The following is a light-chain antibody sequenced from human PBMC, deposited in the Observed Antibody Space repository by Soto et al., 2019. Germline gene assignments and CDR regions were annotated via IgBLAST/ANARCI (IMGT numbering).Light chain of an antibody. V-gene: IGKV1-5*01. CDR1: QSISSW. CDR2: DAS. CDR3: QQYNSSEGT. J-gene: IGKJ1*01. Sequence: DIPMTQSPSTLSASVGDRVTITCRASQSISSWLAWYQQKPGQAPKLLIYDASSLESGVPSRLSGSGSGTAVPLTISSLQPDDFATYYCQQYNSSEGTFGQVTKVEIK.